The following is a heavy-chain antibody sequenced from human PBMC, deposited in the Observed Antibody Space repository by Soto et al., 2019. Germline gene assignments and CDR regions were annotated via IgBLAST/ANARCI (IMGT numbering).Heavy chain of an antibody. CDR1: GFTFSDYA. Sequence: VQLVESGGGVVQHGGSLRLSCAAPGFTFSDYAIHWVRQAPGKGLGWVAVVSHDGRKTHYADSVKGRVTISKDSSKNTVSMEMTSLRAEDTAVYYCAKGGRQWLVTSDFNFWGQGALVTVSS. V-gene: IGHV3-30*18. CDR3: AKGGRQWLVTSDFNF. D-gene: IGHD6-19*01. J-gene: IGHJ4*02. CDR2: VSHDGRKT.